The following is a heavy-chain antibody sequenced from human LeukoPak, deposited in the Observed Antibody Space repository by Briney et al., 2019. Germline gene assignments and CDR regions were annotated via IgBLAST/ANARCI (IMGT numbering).Heavy chain of an antibody. V-gene: IGHV4-39*01. D-gene: IGHD5-24*01. J-gene: IGHJ3*02. Sequence: SETLSLTCTVSGGSSSSGDYYWSWIRQPPGKGLEWIGSMYYSGSTYYNASLRSRVTISVDTSRDQFSLKLSSVTAADTAVYYCARHFDRDGYKSNAFDIWGQGTMVTVSS. CDR2: MYYSGST. CDR3: ARHFDRDGYKSNAFDI. CDR1: GGSSSSGDYY.